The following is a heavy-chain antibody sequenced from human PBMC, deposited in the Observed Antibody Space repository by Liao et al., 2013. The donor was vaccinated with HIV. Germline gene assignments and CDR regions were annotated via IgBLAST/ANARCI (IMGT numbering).Heavy chain of an antibody. CDR1: GASLSSGTYF. Sequence: QVQLQESGPGLVKPSQTLSLTCTVSGASLSSGTYFWTWVRQPAGKGLEWIGRSYSSGRPNYNASLKRRVTMSVDTSKNQFSLKLSSVTAADTAVYYCAREGFSSGYTRYEYFNYMDVWGKGTTVTVSS. D-gene: IGHD3-3*01. CDR2: SYSSGRP. J-gene: IGHJ6*03. CDR3: AREGFSSGYTRYEYFNYMDV. V-gene: IGHV4-61*02.